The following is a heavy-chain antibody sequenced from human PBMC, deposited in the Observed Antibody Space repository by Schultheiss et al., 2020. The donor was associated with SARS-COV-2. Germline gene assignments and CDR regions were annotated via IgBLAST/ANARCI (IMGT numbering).Heavy chain of an antibody. J-gene: IGHJ5*02. CDR3: ARDMVRGAKGGTFDP. CDR1: GGSFSGYY. V-gene: IGHV4-34*01. Sequence: SETLSLTCAVYGGSFSGYYWSWIRQPPGKGLEWIGYIYYSGSTNYNPSLKSRVTISVDTSKNQFSLKLSSVTAADTAVYYCARDMVRGAKGGTFDPWGQGTLVTVSS. CDR2: IYYSGST. D-gene: IGHD3-10*01.